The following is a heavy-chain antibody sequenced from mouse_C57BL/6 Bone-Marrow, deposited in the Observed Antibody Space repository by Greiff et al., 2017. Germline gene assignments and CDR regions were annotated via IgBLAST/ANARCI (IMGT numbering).Heavy chain of an antibody. D-gene: IGHD4-1*02. V-gene: IGHV5-9*01. Sequence: VQLKQSGGGLVKPGGSLKLSCAASGFTFSSYTMSWVRQTPEKRLEWVATISGGGGNTYYPDSVKGRFTISRDNAKNTLYLQMSSLRSEDTALYYCARGNSDYWGQGTTLTVSS. CDR2: ISGGGGNT. J-gene: IGHJ2*01. CDR1: GFTFSSYT. CDR3: ARGNSDY.